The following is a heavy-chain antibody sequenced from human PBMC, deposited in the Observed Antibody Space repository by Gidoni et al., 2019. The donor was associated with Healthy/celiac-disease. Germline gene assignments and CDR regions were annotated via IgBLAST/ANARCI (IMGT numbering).Heavy chain of an antibody. Sequence: QVQLVESGGGVVQPGRSLRLSCAASGFTFSSYGLHGVRQDPGTGLEWVAVIWYDGSNKYYADSVKGRFTISRDNSKNTLYLQMNSLRAEDTAVYYCARDRAYYDFWSGHSPPDYWGQGTLVTVSS. CDR2: IWYDGSNK. J-gene: IGHJ4*02. CDR3: ARDRAYYDFWSGHSPPDY. CDR1: GFTFSSYG. V-gene: IGHV3-33*01. D-gene: IGHD3-3*01.